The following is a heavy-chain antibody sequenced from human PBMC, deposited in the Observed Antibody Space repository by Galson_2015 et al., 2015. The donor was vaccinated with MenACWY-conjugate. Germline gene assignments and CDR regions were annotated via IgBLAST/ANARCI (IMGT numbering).Heavy chain of an antibody. V-gene: IGHV1-3*01. J-gene: IGHJ4*02. CDR3: ARDNGVTIFGVVTQNYLDH. CDR2: INVDNGNT. Sequence: SVKVSCKAPGYTFVNYAIHWVRQAPGQRLEWMGWINVDNGNTKYPQKIPGRVTITRDTSARTVYMELSSLRSEDTAVYYCARDNGVTIFGVVTQNYLDHWGQGALVTASS. D-gene: IGHD3-3*01. CDR1: GYTFVNYA.